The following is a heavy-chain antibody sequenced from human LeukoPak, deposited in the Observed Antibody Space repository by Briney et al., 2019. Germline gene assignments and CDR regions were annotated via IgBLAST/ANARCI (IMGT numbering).Heavy chain of an antibody. D-gene: IGHD5-24*01. Sequence: GASVKVSCKASGYTLTSYYLHWVRQAPGQGLEWMAIINPSGDTTSHAQKFQGRVTMTRDTSASTVYMELSSLRPEDTAVYYCASVYKNGMDVWGQGTTATVSS. V-gene: IGHV1-46*01. CDR2: INPSGDTT. CDR3: ASVYKNGMDV. J-gene: IGHJ6*02. CDR1: GYTLTSYY.